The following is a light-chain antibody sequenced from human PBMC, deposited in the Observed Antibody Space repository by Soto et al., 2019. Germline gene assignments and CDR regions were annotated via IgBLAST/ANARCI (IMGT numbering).Light chain of an antibody. V-gene: IGKV1-8*01. CDR3: QQYYSYPPIT. CDR1: QGISSY. Sequence: IQMTQCPSSLSASVGDRVIITCRGSQGISSYLAWYQQKPGNAPKLLIYASSTLQRGVPSRFSGSGSGTDFTLTISCLQSEDFATYSCQQYYSYPPITFGQGTRLEI. J-gene: IGKJ5*01. CDR2: ASS.